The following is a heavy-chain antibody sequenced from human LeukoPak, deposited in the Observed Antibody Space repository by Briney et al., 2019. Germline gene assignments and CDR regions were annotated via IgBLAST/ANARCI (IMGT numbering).Heavy chain of an antibody. V-gene: IGHV3-66*04. CDR2: IYSGGST. CDR1: GFTVSSNY. D-gene: IGHD4-23*01. Sequence: GGSLRLSCAASGFTVSSNYMSWVRQAPGKGLEWVSVIYSGGSTYYADSVKGRFTISRDSSKNTLYLQMNSLRAEDTAVYYCARLMTTVVTNYYYYYGMDVWGQGTTVTVSS. CDR3: ARLMTTVVTNYYYYYGMDV. J-gene: IGHJ6*02.